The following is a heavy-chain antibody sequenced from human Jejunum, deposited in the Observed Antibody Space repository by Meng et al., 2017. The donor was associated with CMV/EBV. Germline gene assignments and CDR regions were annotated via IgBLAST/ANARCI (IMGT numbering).Heavy chain of an antibody. CDR1: GGSISTTSYY. D-gene: IGHD3-3*01. CDR3: ARDSDFWTTSRFDY. Sequence: SGGSISTTSYYWGWVRQPPREGVGWVGSIYFTGSTYYNPSLKSRVTISVNTSKNQFSLRLSSVTAADTAVYYCARDSDFWTTSRFDYWGQSTLVTVSS. V-gene: IGHV4-39*07. CDR2: IYFTGST. J-gene: IGHJ4*02.